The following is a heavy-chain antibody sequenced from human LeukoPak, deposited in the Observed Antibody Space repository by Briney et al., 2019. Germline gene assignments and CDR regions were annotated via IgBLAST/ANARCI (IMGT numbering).Heavy chain of an antibody. D-gene: IGHD2-21*01. CDR2: IIPIFGTA. V-gene: IGHV1-69*13. CDR1: GGTFSSYA. CDR3: ASLEASRYYYYGMDV. Sequence: SVTVSCKASGGTFSSYAISWVRQAPGQGLEWMGGIIPIFGTANYAQKFQGRVTITADESTSTAYMELSSLRSEDTAVYYCASLEASRYYYYGMDVWGQGTTVTVSS. J-gene: IGHJ6*02.